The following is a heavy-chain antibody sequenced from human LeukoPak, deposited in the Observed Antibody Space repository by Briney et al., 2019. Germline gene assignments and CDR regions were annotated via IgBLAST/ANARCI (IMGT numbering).Heavy chain of an antibody. D-gene: IGHD6-6*01. V-gene: IGHV3-53*01. J-gene: IGHJ5*02. CDR2: IYSGGST. CDR3: ARGAAHNWFDP. Sequence: PGGSLRLSCAASGFTFSSYAMGWVRQAPGKGLEWVSVIYSGGSTYYADSVKGRFTISRDNSKNTLYLQMNSLRAEDTAVYYCARGAAHNWFDPWGQGTLVTVSS. CDR1: GFTFSSYA.